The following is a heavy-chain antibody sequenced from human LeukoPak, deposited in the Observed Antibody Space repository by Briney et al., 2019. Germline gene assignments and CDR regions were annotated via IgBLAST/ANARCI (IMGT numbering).Heavy chain of an antibody. CDR1: GNSFTSNY. J-gene: IGHJ4*02. Sequence: ASVKVSCKASGNSFTSNYIHWVRQAPGQGLEWMGMIYPRDGSTSYAQKFQGRVTVTRDTSTSTVHMELSGLRSEDTAVYYCARDQEAFDYWGQGTLVTVSS. V-gene: IGHV1-46*01. CDR3: ARDQEAFDY. CDR2: IYPRDGST.